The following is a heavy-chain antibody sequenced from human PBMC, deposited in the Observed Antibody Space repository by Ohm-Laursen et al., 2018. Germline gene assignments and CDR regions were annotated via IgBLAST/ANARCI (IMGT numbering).Heavy chain of an antibody. J-gene: IGHJ4*02. D-gene: IGHD6-13*01. CDR1: GGTFSSYA. CDR3: ARGGIAAGPFDY. CDR2: IIPIFGTA. V-gene: IGHV1-69*06. Sequence: SVKVSCKASGGTFSSYAISWVRQAPGQGLEWMGGIIPIFGTANYAQKFQGRVTITADKSTSTAYMELSSLRSEDTAVYYCARGGIAAGPFDYWGQGTLVTVSS.